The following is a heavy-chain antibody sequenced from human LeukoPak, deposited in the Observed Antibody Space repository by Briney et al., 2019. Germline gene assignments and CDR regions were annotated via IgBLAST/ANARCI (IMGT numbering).Heavy chain of an antibody. V-gene: IGHV4-59*01. D-gene: IGHD6-13*01. CDR1: GGSISSYY. J-gene: IGHJ5*02. Sequence: PSETLSLTCTVSGGSISSYYWSWIRQPPGKGLEWIGYIYYSGSTNYNPSLKSRVTISVDTSKNQFSLKLSSVTAADTAVYYCASSRYSSSWYNFQHQNNWFDPWGQGTLLTVSS. CDR2: IYYSGST. CDR3: ASSRYSSSWYNFQHQNNWFDP.